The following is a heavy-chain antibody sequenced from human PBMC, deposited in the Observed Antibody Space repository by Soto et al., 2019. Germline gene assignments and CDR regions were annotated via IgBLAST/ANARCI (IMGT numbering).Heavy chain of an antibody. Sequence: EVQLLESGGCLVQPGGSLRLSCATSGFIFSNYDMSWVRLAPGKGLEWVSVIGTSVCGTYYADSVRGRFTISRDNSKNSVYLQMSSLRAEDTALYMCVHHAKLTSVTANVGYYYGLDIWGPGTTVTISS. J-gene: IGHJ6*02. V-gene: IGHV3-23*01. CDR3: VHHAKLTSVTANVGYYYGLDI. CDR2: IGTSVCGT. CDR1: GFIFSNYD. D-gene: IGHD4-4*01.